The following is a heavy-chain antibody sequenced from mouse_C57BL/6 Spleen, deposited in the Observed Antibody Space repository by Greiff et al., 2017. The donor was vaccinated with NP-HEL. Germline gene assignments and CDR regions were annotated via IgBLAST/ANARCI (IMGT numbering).Heavy chain of an antibody. V-gene: IGHV7-3*01. CDR3: ARYTGGYFDV. Sequence: EVQVVESGGGLVQPGGSLSLSCAASGFTFTDYYMSWVRQPPGKALEWLGFIRNKANGYTTEYSASVKGRFTISRDNSQSILYLQMNALRAEDSATYYCARYTGGYFDVWGTGTTVTVSS. CDR1: GFTFTDYY. J-gene: IGHJ1*03. CDR2: IRNKANGYTT.